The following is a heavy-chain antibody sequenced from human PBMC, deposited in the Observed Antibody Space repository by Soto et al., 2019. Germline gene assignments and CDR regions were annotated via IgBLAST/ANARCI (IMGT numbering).Heavy chain of an antibody. V-gene: IGHV3-23*01. J-gene: IGHJ4*02. D-gene: IGHD6-13*01. CDR2: ISGSGGST. Sequence: EVPLLESGGGLVQPGGSLRLSCAASGFTFSSYAMSWVRQAPGKGLEWVSAISGSGGSTYYADSVKGRFTISRDNSKNTLYLQMNSLRAEETAVYYCAKENGYSSSWFEFDYWGQGTLVTVSS. CDR3: AKENGYSSSWFEFDY. CDR1: GFTFSSYA.